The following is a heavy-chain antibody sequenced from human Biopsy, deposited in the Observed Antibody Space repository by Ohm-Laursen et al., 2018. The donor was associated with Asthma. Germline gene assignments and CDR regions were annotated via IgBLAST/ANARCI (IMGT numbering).Heavy chain of an antibody. CDR2: INAGNGNT. Sequence: ASVKVSCKASGYTFINYAIHWVRQAPGQRLEWMGWINAGNGNTKNSQKFQGRVTISRDTSASTAYMDLSSLRSEDTAVYYCARTYYDFLTGQVIDAFAIWGQGTMVTVSS. CDR3: ARTYYDFLTGQVIDAFAI. V-gene: IGHV1-3*01. D-gene: IGHD3-9*01. CDR1: GYTFINYA. J-gene: IGHJ3*02.